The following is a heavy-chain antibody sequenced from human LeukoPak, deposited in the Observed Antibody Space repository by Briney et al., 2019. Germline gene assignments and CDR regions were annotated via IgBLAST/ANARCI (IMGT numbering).Heavy chain of an antibody. D-gene: IGHD3-10*01. V-gene: IGHV3-23*01. CDR3: AKGGNYYGSGSSFDY. CDR2: ISGSGGST. J-gene: IGHJ4*02. CDR1: GFTFSSYA. Sequence: AGGSLRLSCAASGFTFSSYAMSWVRQAPGKGLEWVSAISGSGGSTYYADSVKGRLTISRDNSKNTLYLQMNSLRAEDTAVYYCAKGGNYYGSGSSFDYWGQGTLVTVPS.